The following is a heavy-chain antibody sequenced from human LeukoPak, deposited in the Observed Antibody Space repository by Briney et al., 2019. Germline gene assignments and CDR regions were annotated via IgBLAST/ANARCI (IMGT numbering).Heavy chain of an antibody. CDR1: GFTFSDYS. J-gene: IGHJ4*02. CDR2: ISSSGSTI. D-gene: IGHD3-22*01. Sequence: GGSLRLSCAASGFTFSDYSMNWVRQAPGKGPEWVSYISSSGSTIYYADSVKGRFTISRDNAKNSLYLQMNSLRAEDTAVYYCARDPQQRFSGYPPEYYFDYWGQGTLVTVSS. V-gene: IGHV3-48*04. CDR3: ARDPQQRFSGYPPEYYFDY.